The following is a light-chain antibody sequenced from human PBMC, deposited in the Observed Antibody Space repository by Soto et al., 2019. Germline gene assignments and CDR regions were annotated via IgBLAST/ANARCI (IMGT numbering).Light chain of an antibody. CDR3: SSYSSNSTLGV. Sequence: QSALTQPASVSGSTGQSITISCTGTSSDVGGYNYVSWYQQQPGNAPKLMLYDFSNRPSGVYNRLSGSKSGNTASLTISWLKAEDAADYHCSSYSSNSTLGVFGGGSQLTVL. J-gene: IGLJ3*02. CDR2: DFS. V-gene: IGLV2-14*01. CDR1: SSDVGGYNY.